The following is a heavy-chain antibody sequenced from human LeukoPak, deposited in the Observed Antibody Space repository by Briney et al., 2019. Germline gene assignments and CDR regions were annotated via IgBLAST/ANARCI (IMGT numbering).Heavy chain of an antibody. CDR2: ISGSGGST. J-gene: IGHJ4*02. D-gene: IGHD3-16*02. CDR3: AKDAPNFYDYVGGIYRYPYYFDY. CDR1: GFTFSSYA. V-gene: IGHV3-23*01. Sequence: GGSLRLSCAASGFTFSSYAMSWVRQAPGKGLEWVSAISGSGGSTYYADSVKGRFTISRDNSKNTLYLQMNSLRAEDTAVYYCAKDAPNFYDYVGGIYRYPYYFDYGGQGPLVTVPS.